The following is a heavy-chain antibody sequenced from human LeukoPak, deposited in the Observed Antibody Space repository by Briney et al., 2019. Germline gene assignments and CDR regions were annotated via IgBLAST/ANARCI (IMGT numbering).Heavy chain of an antibody. V-gene: IGHV4-59*01. D-gene: IGHD3-10*01. J-gene: IGHJ4*02. Sequence: SETLSLTCTVSGGFFSNYYWSWIRQPPGKGLEWIGYVYNSGSTKYKPSLKSRVTISVDTSKNEYSLRLNSVTAADTAVYFCARGTITIVREVNHVFDSWGQGRLVTVSS. CDR1: GGFFSNYY. CDR3: ARGTITIVREVNHVFDS. CDR2: VYNSGST.